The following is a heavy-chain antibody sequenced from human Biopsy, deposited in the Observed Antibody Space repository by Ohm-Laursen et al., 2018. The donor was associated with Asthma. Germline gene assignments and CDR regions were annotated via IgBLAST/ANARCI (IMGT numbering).Heavy chain of an antibody. J-gene: IGHJ6*02. CDR1: GFTFSSYS. V-gene: IGHV3-30*03. Sequence: SLRLSCAASGFTFSSYSMNWVRQVAGKGLDWVAVVTYDGISQYYAESVKGRFTISRDNSRNTLNLQMNSVRPDDTAVYFCARERAGVLGSYNGMDVWGPGTTVSVSS. CDR3: ARERAGVLGSYNGMDV. CDR2: VTYDGISQ. D-gene: IGHD2-8*01.